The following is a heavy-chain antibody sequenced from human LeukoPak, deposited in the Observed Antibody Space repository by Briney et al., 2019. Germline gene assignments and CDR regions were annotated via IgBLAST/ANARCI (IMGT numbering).Heavy chain of an antibody. CDR1: GGSISSGGYY. J-gene: IGHJ6*03. V-gene: IGHV4-30-2*03. CDR2: IYYSGST. CDR3: ARLPVIVGAALEYYYYYMDV. D-gene: IGHD1-26*01. Sequence: SETLSLTCTVSGGSISSGGYYWSWIRQPPGKGLEWIGYIYYSGSTYYNPSLKSRVTISVDTSKNQFSLKLSSVTAADTAVYYCARLPVIVGAALEYYYYYMDVWGQGTTVTVSS.